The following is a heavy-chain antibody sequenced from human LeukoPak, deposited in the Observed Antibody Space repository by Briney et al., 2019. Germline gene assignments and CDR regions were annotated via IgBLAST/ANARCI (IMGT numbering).Heavy chain of an antibody. CDR3: ARRQWLGDFDY. CDR1: GGSISSSSYY. V-gene: IGHV4-39*01. D-gene: IGHD6-19*01. J-gene: IGHJ4*02. Sequence: PSETLSLTCTVSGGSISSSSYYWGWIRQPPGKGLEWIGSIYYSGSTYYNPSLKSRVTISVDTSKNQFSLKLSSVTAADTAVYYCARRQWLGDFDYWGQGTLVTVSS. CDR2: IYYSGST.